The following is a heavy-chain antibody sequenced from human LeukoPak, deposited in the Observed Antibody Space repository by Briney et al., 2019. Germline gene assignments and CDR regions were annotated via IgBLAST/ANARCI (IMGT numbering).Heavy chain of an antibody. D-gene: IGHD1-26*01. CDR3: ARSWVGATDVDY. V-gene: IGHV3-74*01. CDR1: GFTFSSYW. CDR2: INSDGSST. J-gene: IGHJ4*02. Sequence: GGSLRLSCAASGFTFSSYWMQWVRQAPGEGLVGVSRINSDGSSTNYADSVKGRVTISRDNAKNTLYLQMNSLRAEDTAVYYCARSWVGATDVDYWGQGTLVTVSS.